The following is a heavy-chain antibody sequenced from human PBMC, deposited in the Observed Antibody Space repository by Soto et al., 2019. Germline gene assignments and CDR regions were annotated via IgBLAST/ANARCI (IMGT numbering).Heavy chain of an antibody. CDR2: ISGNGGST. Sequence: GGSLRLSCAASGFTFSSYAMSWVRQAPGKGLEWVSAISGNGGSTYYADSVKGRFTISRDNSKNTLYLQMNSLRAEDTAVYYCAKGTTIFGVVSDYWGQGTLVTVSS. CDR3: AKGTTIFGVVSDY. J-gene: IGHJ4*02. V-gene: IGHV3-23*01. D-gene: IGHD3-3*01. CDR1: GFTFSSYA.